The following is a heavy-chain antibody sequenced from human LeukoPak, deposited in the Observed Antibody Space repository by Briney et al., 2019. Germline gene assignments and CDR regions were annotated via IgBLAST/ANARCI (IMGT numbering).Heavy chain of an antibody. D-gene: IGHD6-13*01. CDR2: IWYGGSNK. J-gene: IGHJ4*02. Sequence: QAGGSLRLSCAASGFTFSSYGMHWVRQAPGKGLEWVAVIWYGGSNKYYTDSVKGRFTISRDNSKNTLYLQMNSLRAEDTAVYYCAKDVRAAAEGGFDYWGQGTLVTVSS. CDR3: AKDVRAAAEGGFDY. V-gene: IGHV3-30*02. CDR1: GFTFSSYG.